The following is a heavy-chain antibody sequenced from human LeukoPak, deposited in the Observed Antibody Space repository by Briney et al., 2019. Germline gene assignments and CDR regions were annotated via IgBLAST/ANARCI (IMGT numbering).Heavy chain of an antibody. CDR1: GFTFSSYA. CDR2: ISSTSSTI. CDR3: AREGTNGDFDY. J-gene: IGHJ4*02. D-gene: IGHD2-8*01. V-gene: IGHV3-48*01. Sequence: GGSLRLSCAASGFTFSSYAMSWVRQAPGRGLEWVSYISSTSSTIYYADFVKGRFTISRDNAKNSLYLQMNSLRAEDTAVYYCAREGTNGDFDYWGQGTLVTVSS.